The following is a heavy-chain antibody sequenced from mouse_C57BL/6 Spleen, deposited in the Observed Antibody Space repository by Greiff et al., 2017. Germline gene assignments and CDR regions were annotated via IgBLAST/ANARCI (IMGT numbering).Heavy chain of an antibody. CDR3: ARGRITTVVATDWYFDV. J-gene: IGHJ1*03. CDR1: GYTFTSYW. Sequence: QVQLQQPGAELVKPGASVKLSCKASGYTFTSYWMHWVKQRPGQGLEWIGMIHPNSGSTNYNEKFKSKATLTVDKSSSTAYMQLSSLTSEDSAVYYCARGRITTVVATDWYFDVWGTGTTVTVSS. CDR2: IHPNSGST. D-gene: IGHD1-1*01. V-gene: IGHV1-64*01.